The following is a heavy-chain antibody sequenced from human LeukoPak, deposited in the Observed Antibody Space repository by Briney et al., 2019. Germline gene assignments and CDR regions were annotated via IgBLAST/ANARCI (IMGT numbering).Heavy chain of an antibody. J-gene: IGHJ4*02. CDR1: GFTFSDYY. V-gene: IGHV3-11*03. D-gene: IGHD3-9*01. Sequence: PGRSLRLSCAASGFTFSDYYMSWIRQAPGKGLEWVSYISSSSSYNNYADSVRGRFTISRDNAKNSLYLQMNSLRAEDTAVYYCVAGYFRACYFDYWGQGTLVTVSS. CDR2: ISSSSSYN. CDR3: VAGYFRACYFDY.